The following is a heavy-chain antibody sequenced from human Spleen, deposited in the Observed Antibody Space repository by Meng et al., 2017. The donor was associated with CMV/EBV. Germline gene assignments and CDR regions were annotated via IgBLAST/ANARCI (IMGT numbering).Heavy chain of an antibody. Sequence: SCKTSGGTFSSHPLNWVRQAPGQGLEWMGGIIPMIGTATYGQKFQGRVTITTDQSTSTVYMELSSLTSEDTAVYYCARAGRYIGSYDYWGQGTLVTSPQ. J-gene: IGHJ4*02. CDR3: ARAGRYIGSYDY. D-gene: IGHD1-26*01. CDR2: IIPMIGTA. V-gene: IGHV1-69*05. CDR1: GGTFSSHP.